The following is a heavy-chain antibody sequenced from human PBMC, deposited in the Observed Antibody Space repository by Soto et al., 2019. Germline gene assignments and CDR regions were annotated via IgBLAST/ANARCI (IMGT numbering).Heavy chain of an antibody. CDR3: ARGLISGYYLYDAFDI. Sequence: PSETLSITCTVSGGSISSGGYYWSWIRQHPGKGLEWIGYIYYSGSTNYNPSLKSRVAISVDTSKNQFSLKLSSATAADTAVYYCARGLISGYYLYDAFDIWGQGTMVTVSS. CDR1: GGSISSGGYY. J-gene: IGHJ3*02. D-gene: IGHD3-22*01. V-gene: IGHV4-61*08. CDR2: IYYSGST.